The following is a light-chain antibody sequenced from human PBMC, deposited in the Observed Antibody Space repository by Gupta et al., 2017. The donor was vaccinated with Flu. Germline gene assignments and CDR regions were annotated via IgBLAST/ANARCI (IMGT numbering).Light chain of an antibody. CDR2: GAS. V-gene: IGKV3-15*01. CDR3: QQYHQWPFT. CDR1: QTISSN. J-gene: IGKJ2*01. Sequence: PATLSLSPGDRATLSCRASQTISSNLAWYQQKPGQAPRLLISGASTRANIFAGEFSGSGSGTEFTLTISSLQSEDSAVYYCQQYHQWPFTFGQGTKLETK.